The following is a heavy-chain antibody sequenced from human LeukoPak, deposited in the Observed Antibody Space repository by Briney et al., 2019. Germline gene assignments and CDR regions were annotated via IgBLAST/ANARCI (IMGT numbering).Heavy chain of an antibody. CDR1: GGSFSGYY. V-gene: IGHV4-34*01. J-gene: IGHJ3*02. CDR3: ASESGGMSIAASLDAFDI. CDR2: INHSGST. D-gene: IGHD6-6*01. Sequence: SETLSLTCAVYGGSFSGYYWSWIRQPPGKGLEWIGEINHSGSTNYNPSLKSRVTISVDTSENQFSLKLSSVTAADTAVYYCASESGGMSIAASLDAFDIWGQGTMVTVSS.